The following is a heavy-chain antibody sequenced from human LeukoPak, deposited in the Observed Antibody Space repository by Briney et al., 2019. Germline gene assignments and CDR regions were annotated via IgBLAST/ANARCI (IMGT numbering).Heavy chain of an antibody. J-gene: IGHJ4*02. V-gene: IGHV3-64*01. CDR1: GFTFSSYA. CDR3: ARAPTPRPRPWYFDY. D-gene: IGHD6-6*01. CDR2: ISSNGGST. Sequence: PGGSLRLSCAASGFTFSSYAMHWVRQAPGKGLEYVSAISSNGGSTYYANSVKGRFTISRDNSKNTLYLQMGSLRAEDMAVYYCARAPTPRPRPWYFDYWGQGTLVTVSS.